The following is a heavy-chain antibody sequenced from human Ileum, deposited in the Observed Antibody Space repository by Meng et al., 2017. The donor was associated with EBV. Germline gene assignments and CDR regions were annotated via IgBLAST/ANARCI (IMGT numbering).Heavy chain of an antibody. D-gene: IGHD3-22*01. J-gene: IGHJ4*02. CDR3: ASSDYYRSDY. CDR1: GGPISRSDW. Sequence: QVQLQEPCPGLVTPSETLSFTCAVSGGPISRSDWWSWVRQPPGKGLEWIGETSHSGSTNYSPSLKGRVTISLDKSKNQLSLKLNSVTAADTAVYYCASSDYYRSDYWGQGTLVTVSS. CDR2: TSHSGST. V-gene: IGHV4-4*02.